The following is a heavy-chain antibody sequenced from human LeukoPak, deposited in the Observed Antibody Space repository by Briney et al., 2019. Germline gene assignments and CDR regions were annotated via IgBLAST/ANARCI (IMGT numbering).Heavy chain of an antibody. D-gene: IGHD4-23*01. V-gene: IGHV3-7*01. CDR1: GFTFSSCW. CDR2: IKQDGSEK. Sequence: PGGSLRLSCAASGFTFSSCWMSWVRQAPGKGLEWVANIKQDGSEKYYVDSVKGRFTISRDNAENSLYLQMSSLRAEDTALYYCARASTTVVTLDTFAIWGQGTMVTVSS. CDR3: ARASTTVVTLDTFAI. J-gene: IGHJ3*02.